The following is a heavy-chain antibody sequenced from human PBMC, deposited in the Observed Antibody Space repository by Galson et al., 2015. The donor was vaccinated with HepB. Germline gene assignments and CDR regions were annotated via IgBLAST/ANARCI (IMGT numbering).Heavy chain of an antibody. CDR3: ATDRERDGNNAGFDY. D-gene: IGHD5-24*01. Sequence: SLRLSCAASGFTFSRYAMHWVRQAPGKGLEWVAVIWYDGSDKYYADSVKGRFTISRDNSKNTLYLQMNSLRDEDTAVYYCATDRERDGNNAGFDYWGQGTLVIVSS. V-gene: IGHV3-33*01. J-gene: IGHJ4*02. CDR2: IWYDGSDK. CDR1: GFTFSRYA.